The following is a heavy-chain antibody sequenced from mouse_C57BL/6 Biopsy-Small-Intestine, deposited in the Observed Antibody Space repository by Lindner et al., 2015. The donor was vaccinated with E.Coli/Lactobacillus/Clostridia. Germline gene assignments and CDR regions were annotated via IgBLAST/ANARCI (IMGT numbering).Heavy chain of an antibody. CDR2: IYPRSDNT. D-gene: IGHD2-5*01. V-gene: IGHV1-81*01. CDR1: GYIFTSNG. Sequence: VQLQESGAELARPGASVKLSCKASGYIFTSNGISWVKQRTGQGLEWIGEIYPRSDNTYYNEKVKGRATLTADKSSSTAYMELRSLTSEDSAVYFCARGNFCSNYGHWYFDVWGTGTTVTVSS. J-gene: IGHJ1*03. CDR3: ARGNFCSNYGHWYFDV.